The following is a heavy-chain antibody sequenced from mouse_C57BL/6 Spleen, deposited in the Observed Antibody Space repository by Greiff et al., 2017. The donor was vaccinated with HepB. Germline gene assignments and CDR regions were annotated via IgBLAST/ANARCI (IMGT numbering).Heavy chain of an antibody. Sequence: EVQRVESGGGLVKPGGSLKLSCAASGFTFSSYAMSWVRQTPEKRLEWVATISDGGSYTYYPDNVKGRFTISRDNAKNNLYLQMSHLKSEDTAMYYCARGDYGTPWFAYWGQGTLVTVSA. CDR1: GFTFSSYA. CDR3: ARGDYGTPWFAY. CDR2: ISDGGSYT. D-gene: IGHD1-1*01. J-gene: IGHJ3*01. V-gene: IGHV5-4*01.